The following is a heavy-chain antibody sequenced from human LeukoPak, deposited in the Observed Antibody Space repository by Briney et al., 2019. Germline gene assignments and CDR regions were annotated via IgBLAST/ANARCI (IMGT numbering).Heavy chain of an antibody. CDR2: ISSSGSTI. V-gene: IGHV3-48*03. Sequence: GGSLRLSCAASGFTFSSYEMNWVRQAPGKGLEWVSYISSSGSTIYYADSAKGRFTISRDNAKNSLYLQMNSLRAEDTAVYYCARGARYYDSSGYRGRDYWGQGTLVTVSS. D-gene: IGHD3-22*01. J-gene: IGHJ4*02. CDR3: ARGARYYDSSGYRGRDY. CDR1: GFTFSSYE.